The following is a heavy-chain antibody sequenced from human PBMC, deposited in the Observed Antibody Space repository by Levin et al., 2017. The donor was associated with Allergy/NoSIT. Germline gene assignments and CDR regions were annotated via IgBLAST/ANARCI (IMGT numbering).Heavy chain of an antibody. D-gene: IGHD3-10*01. CDR1: GYSISSGYY. CDR3: ARDSGSYHRTTHWFDP. Sequence: PSETLSLTCAVSGYSISSGYYWGWIRQPPGKGLEWIGSIYHSGSTYYNPSLKSRVTISVDTSKNQFSLKLSSVTAADTAVYYCARDSGSYHRTTHWFDPWGQGTLVTVSS. J-gene: IGHJ5*02. CDR2: IYHSGST. V-gene: IGHV4-38-2*02.